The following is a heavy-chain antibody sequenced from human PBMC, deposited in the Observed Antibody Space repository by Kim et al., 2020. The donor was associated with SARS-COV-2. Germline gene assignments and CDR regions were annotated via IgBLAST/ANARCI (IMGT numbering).Heavy chain of an antibody. CDR2: IYYSGST. CDR3: ARNSGDYVPLVQY. J-gene: IGHJ4*02. CDR1: GGSISSSSYY. V-gene: IGHV4-39*07. Sequence: SETLSLTCTVSGGSISSSSYYWGWIRQPPGKGLEWIGSIYYSGSTYYNPSLKSRVTISVDTSKNQFSLKLSSVTAADTAVYYCARNSGDYVPLVQYWGQG. D-gene: IGHD4-17*01.